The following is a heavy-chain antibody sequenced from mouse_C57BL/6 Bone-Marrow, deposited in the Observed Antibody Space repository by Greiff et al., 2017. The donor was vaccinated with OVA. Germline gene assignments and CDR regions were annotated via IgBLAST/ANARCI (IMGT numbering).Heavy chain of an antibody. CDR2: ISYSGST. V-gene: IGHV3-8*01. J-gene: IGHJ1*03. CDR3: ARLKGSCSNYPTGYFDV. CDR1: GYSITSDY. Sequence: EVQLVESGPGLAKPSQTLSLTCSVTGYSITSDYWNWIRKFPGNKLEYMGYISYSGSTYYNPSLKSRISITRDTSKNQYYLQLNSVTTEDTATYYCARLKGSCSNYPTGYFDVWGTGTTVTVSS. D-gene: IGHD2-5*01.